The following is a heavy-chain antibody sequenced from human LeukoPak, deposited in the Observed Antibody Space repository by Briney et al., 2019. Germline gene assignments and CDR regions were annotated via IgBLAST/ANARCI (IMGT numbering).Heavy chain of an antibody. CDR3: ARWLPLDY. J-gene: IGHJ4*02. V-gene: IGHV3-30*03. CDR2: ISYDGSTE. CDR1: GFTFSNFA. D-gene: IGHD5-18*01. Sequence: GGSLRLSCAASGFTFSNFAMTWVPQAPGKGLEWVAGISYDGSTEQYADSVKGRFTISRDNSKNTLYLQMNSLRAEDTAVYYCARWLPLDYWGQGTLVTVSS.